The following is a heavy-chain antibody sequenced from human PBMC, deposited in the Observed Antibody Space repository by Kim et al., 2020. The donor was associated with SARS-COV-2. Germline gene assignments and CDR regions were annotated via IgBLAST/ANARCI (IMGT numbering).Heavy chain of an antibody. Sequence: ASVKVSCKASGYTFTSYAMHWVRQAPGQRLEWMGWINAGNGNTKYSQKFQGRVTITRDTSASTAYMELSSLRSEDTAVYYCARGRGYYGGLFDYWGQGTLVTVSS. J-gene: IGHJ4*02. V-gene: IGHV1-3*01. D-gene: IGHD3-10*01. CDR2: INAGNGNT. CDR3: ARGRGYYGGLFDY. CDR1: GYTFTSYA.